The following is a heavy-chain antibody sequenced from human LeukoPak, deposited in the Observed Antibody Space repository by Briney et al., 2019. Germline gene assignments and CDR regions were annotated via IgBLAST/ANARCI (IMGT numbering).Heavy chain of an antibody. CDR2: ISPSGGST. J-gene: IGHJ4*02. CDR3: ARGSGSDWTNFDC. Sequence: ASVKDSCKASGYTFTTYYIHWVRQAPGQGLEWMGIISPSGGSTRYAQNFQGRITMARDTSTSRVYMELSSLRSEDTAVYYCARGSGSDWTNFDCWGQGTLVTVSS. V-gene: IGHV1-46*01. CDR1: GYTFTTYY. D-gene: IGHD6-19*01.